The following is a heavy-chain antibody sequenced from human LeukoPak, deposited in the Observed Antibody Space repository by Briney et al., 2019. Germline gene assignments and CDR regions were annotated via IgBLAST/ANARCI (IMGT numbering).Heavy chain of an antibody. D-gene: IGHD5-18*01. Sequence: PGRSLRLSCAASGFTFSSYGMHWVSQAPGKGLEWVAVISYDGSNKYYADPVKGRFTISRDNSKNTLYLQMNSLRAEDTAVYYCAKGKGYSYGRTFDYWGQGTLVTVSS. V-gene: IGHV3-30*18. CDR3: AKGKGYSYGRTFDY. CDR2: ISYDGSNK. J-gene: IGHJ4*02. CDR1: GFTFSSYG.